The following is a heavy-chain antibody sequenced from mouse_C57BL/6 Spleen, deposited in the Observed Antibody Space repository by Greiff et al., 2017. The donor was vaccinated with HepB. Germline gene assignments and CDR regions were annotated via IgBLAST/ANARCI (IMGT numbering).Heavy chain of an antibody. V-gene: IGHV2-6-1*01. CDR1: GFSLTSYG. D-gene: IGHD1-1*01. CDR2: IWSDGST. Sequence: VKLVESGPGLVAPSQSLSITCTVSGFSLTSYGVHWVRQPPGKGLEWLVVIWSDGSTTYNSALKSRLSISKDNSKSQVFLKMSSLQTDDTAMYYCARQGVTTVVEDAMDYWGQGTSVTVSS. J-gene: IGHJ4*01. CDR3: ARQGVTTVVEDAMDY.